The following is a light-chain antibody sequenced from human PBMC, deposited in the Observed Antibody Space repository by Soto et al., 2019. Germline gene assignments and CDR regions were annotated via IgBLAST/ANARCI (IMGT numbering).Light chain of an antibody. CDR2: GAS. Sequence: EIVMTQSPATLSVSPGQRATLSCRASQSVNNNLAWYHQKPGHAPRLLIYGASARATGIPDRCSGSGSGTEFNLTISSLQSEDFGVYYCQQYNNGPLTFGGGTKVEIK. CDR1: QSVNNN. CDR3: QQYNNGPLT. J-gene: IGKJ4*01. V-gene: IGKV3-15*01.